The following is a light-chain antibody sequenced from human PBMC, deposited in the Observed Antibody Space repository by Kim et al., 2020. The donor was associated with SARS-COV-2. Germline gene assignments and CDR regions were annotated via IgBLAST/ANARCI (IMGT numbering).Light chain of an antibody. J-gene: IGKJ1*01. CDR1: QGISSA. V-gene: IGKV1-13*02. Sequence: CVSVGDRLPVTCRANQGISSALAWYDEKTGKAPKLLIYDASTLESGAPSRFSGSGSGTNFTLTIRSLQHEDFATYYCQQFNSYPTFGQGTKVDIK. CDR2: DAS. CDR3: QQFNSYPT.